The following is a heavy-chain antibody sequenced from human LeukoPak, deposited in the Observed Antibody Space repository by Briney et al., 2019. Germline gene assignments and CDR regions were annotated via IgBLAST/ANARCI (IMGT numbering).Heavy chain of an antibody. D-gene: IGHD4-17*01. CDR2: IYSGGNT. Sequence: GGSLRLSCAASGFTVSSNYMSWVRQAPGKGLEWVSVIYSGGNTYYADSVKGQFTISRDNFKNTLYLQMNSLGAEDTAVYYCARDTALDPWGQGTLVTVSS. V-gene: IGHV3-53*01. CDR1: GFTVSSNY. CDR3: ARDTALDP. J-gene: IGHJ5*02.